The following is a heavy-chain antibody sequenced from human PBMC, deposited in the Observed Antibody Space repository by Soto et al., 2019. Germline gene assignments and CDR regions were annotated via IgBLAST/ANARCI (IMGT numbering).Heavy chain of an antibody. V-gene: IGHV4-59*01. CDR1: GGSIRSYY. D-gene: IGHD6-6*01. CDR2: IYYSGST. J-gene: IGHJ4*02. Sequence: SETLSLTFTGSGGSIRSYYWSWIRQPPGKGLEWIGYIYYSGSTNYNPSLKSRVTISVDTSKNQFSLKLSSVTAADTAVYYCARSSHVVEPLVGDHDHWGQXTLVTVS. CDR3: ARSSHVVEPLVGDHDH.